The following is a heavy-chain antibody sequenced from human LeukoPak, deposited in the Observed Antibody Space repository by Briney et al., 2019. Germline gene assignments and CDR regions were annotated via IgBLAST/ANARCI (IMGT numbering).Heavy chain of an antibody. V-gene: IGHV1-24*01. Sequence: ASVRVSCKLSENRLTQLPMHWVRQAPGEGLEWVGGFRPENDVPIYAQKFQGRVAMTTDTSIDTAYMELRSLKSDDTAVYFCATLLDSFWSGHSVPPEDYWGQGTLVTVSS. CDR3: ATLLDSFWSGHSVPPEDY. CDR1: ENRLTQLP. D-gene: IGHD3/OR15-3a*01. J-gene: IGHJ4*02. CDR2: FRPENDVP.